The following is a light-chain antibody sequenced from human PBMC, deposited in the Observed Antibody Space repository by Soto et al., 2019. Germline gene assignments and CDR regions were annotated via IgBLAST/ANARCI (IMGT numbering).Light chain of an antibody. V-gene: IGLV1-44*01. CDR1: SSNIGTNT. Sequence: QAVVTQSPSASGTPGQRVSISCSGSSSNIGTNTVIWYQQLPGAAPKLLIYTNNQRPSGVPDRFSGSKSGTSASLAISGLQSEDEADYYCAAWDDSLNGVVFGGGTKLTVL. CDR3: AAWDDSLNGVV. J-gene: IGLJ2*01. CDR2: TNN.